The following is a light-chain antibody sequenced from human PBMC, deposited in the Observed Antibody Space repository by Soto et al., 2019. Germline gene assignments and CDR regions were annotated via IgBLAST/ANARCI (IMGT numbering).Light chain of an antibody. CDR2: EAS. Sequence: QSALTQPASVSGSPGPSITSSCTGISNDVGTYNLVSWYQHHPGKAPKLIIYEASKRPSGVPNRFSGSKSGNTASLTISGLHAEDEADYYCCSYGRSVVFGGGTKLTVL. CDR1: SNDVGTYNL. V-gene: IGLV2-23*01. CDR3: CSYGRSVV. J-gene: IGLJ2*01.